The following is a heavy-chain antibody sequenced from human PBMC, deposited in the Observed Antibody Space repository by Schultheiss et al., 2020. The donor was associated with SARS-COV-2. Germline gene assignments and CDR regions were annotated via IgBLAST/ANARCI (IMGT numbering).Heavy chain of an antibody. Sequence: SGPTLVKPTETLTLTCTVSGFSLSSPRLGVSWIRQPPGKALEWLAHIFSNDEKYYSTSLKSRLTISKDTSKSQVVLTMTNMDPVDTATYYCERRSVDTTGWFDFDSWDQGTLVTVSS. V-gene: IGHV2-26*01. CDR3: ERRSVDTTGWFDFDS. CDR2: IFSNDEK. CDR1: GFSLSSPRLG. D-gene: IGHD6-19*01. J-gene: IGHJ4*02.